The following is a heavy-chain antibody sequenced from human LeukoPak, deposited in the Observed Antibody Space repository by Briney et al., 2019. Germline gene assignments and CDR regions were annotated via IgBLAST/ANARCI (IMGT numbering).Heavy chain of an antibody. J-gene: IGHJ4*02. CDR3: ASLYDSTGFCFDY. Sequence: PGGSLRLSCVVSGFRFSDYYMSWIRQTPGKGLEFISYISGSGDAIYYTDSVKGRFTISRDNAKNSLYLQLDSLSAEDTAVYYCASLYDSTGFCFDYWGQGALVAVSS. CDR2: ISGSGDAI. V-gene: IGHV3-11*01. D-gene: IGHD3-22*01. CDR1: GFRFSDYY.